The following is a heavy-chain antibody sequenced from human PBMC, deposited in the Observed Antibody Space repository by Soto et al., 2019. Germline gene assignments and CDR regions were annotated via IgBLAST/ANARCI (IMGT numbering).Heavy chain of an antibody. CDR1: EFTVSSNY. CDR3: ATSLCWPGYFDL. J-gene: IGHJ2*01. CDR2: IFRDGNT. V-gene: IGHV3-53*01. D-gene: IGHD3-16*01. Sequence: EVQLVESGGDLIQAGGSLRLSCAASEFTVSSNYMTWVRQAPGKGLECVSAIFRDGNTYYADSVKGRFIISRDNSKNTVCLQMDSLRAEDTAVYYCATSLCWPGYFDLWGRGTLVTVSS.